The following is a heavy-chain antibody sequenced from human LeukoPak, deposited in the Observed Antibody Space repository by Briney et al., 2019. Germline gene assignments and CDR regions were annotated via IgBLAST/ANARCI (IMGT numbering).Heavy chain of an antibody. J-gene: IGHJ5*02. D-gene: IGHD5-12*01. Sequence: ASVKVSCKVSGYTLTELSMHWVRQAPGKGLEWMGGFDPEDGETIYAQKFQSRVTMTEDTSTDTAYMELSSLRSEDTAVYYCATEMGGYDYNWFDPWGQGTLVTVSS. CDR1: GYTLTELS. CDR3: ATEMGGYDYNWFDP. V-gene: IGHV1-24*01. CDR2: FDPEDGET.